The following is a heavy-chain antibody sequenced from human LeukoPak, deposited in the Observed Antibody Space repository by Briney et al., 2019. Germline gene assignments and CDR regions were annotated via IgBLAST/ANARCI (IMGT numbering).Heavy chain of an antibody. CDR2: ISGSGGST. CDR3: AKDRLGYCSGGSCVGVSRWFDP. CDR1: GFTFSSYA. V-gene: IGHV3-23*01. Sequence: GGSLRLSCVVSGFTFSSYAMSWVRQAPGKGLEWVSGISGSGGSTYYADSVKGRFTISRDNSKNTLYLQMNSLRAEDTAAYYCAKDRLGYCSGGSCVGVSRWFDPWGQGTLVTVSS. J-gene: IGHJ5*02. D-gene: IGHD2-15*01.